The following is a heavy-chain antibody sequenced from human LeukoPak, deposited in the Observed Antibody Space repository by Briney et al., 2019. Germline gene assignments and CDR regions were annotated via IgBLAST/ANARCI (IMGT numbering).Heavy chain of an antibody. Sequence: ASVKVSRKASGYTFTSYYMHWVRQAPGQGLEWMGIINPSGGSTSYAQKFQGRVTMTRDTSTSTVYMELSSLRSEDTAVYYCARDLNMDFWSGYYGGAFDIWGQGTMVTVSS. CDR1: GYTFTSYY. D-gene: IGHD3-3*01. J-gene: IGHJ3*02. V-gene: IGHV1-46*01. CDR2: INPSGGST. CDR3: ARDLNMDFWSGYYGGAFDI.